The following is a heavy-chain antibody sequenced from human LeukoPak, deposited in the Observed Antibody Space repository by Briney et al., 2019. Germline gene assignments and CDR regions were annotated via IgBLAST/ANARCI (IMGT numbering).Heavy chain of an antibody. J-gene: IGHJ4*02. CDR3: ARTTGEGYFDY. V-gene: IGHV1-18*04. D-gene: IGHD7-27*01. Sequence: ASVKVSCKASGYTFTGYYMHWVRQAPGQGLEWMGWISAYNGNTNYAQKLQGRVTMTTDTTTSTAYMELRSLRSDDTAVYYCARTTGEGYFDYWGQGTLVTVSS. CDR1: GYTFTGYY. CDR2: ISAYNGNT.